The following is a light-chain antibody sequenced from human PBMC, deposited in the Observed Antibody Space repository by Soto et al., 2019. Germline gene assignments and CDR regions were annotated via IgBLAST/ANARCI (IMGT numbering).Light chain of an antibody. V-gene: IGLV2-8*01. J-gene: IGLJ2*01. CDR1: SSDVGGYNC. Sequence: QSVLTQPPSASGSPGQSVTISCTGTSSDVGGYNCVSWYQQHPGKAPKLMIYEVSERPSGVPDRFSGSKSGNTASLTVSGLQAEDEADYYCSSYAGSNIVVFGGGTKLTVL. CDR2: EVS. CDR3: SSYAGSNIVV.